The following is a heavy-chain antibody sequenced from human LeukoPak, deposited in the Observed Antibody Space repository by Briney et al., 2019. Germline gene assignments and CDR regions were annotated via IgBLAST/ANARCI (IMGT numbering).Heavy chain of an antibody. V-gene: IGHV3-30-3*01. D-gene: IGHD5-18*01. Sequence: PGGSLRLSCAASGFTFSSYAMHRVRQAPGKGLEWVAVISYDGSNKYYADSVKGRFTISRDNSKNTLYLQMNSLRAEDTAVYYCARGPPRIQLWLGAFDIWGQGTMVTVSS. CDR1: GFTFSSYA. CDR2: ISYDGSNK. CDR3: ARGPPRIQLWLGAFDI. J-gene: IGHJ3*02.